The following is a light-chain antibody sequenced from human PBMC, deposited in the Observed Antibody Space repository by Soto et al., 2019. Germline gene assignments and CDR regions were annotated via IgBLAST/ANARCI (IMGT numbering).Light chain of an antibody. Sequence: DIQMTQSPSSLSASVGDRVAITCRASQSISTYLNWLQQKPGKAPEVLIFATSTLQSGVPSRFSGSGSGTEFTLTISSLQPEDVATYYCQQTFSRVLSFGGGTKVEI. J-gene: IGKJ4*01. CDR3: QQTFSRVLS. V-gene: IGKV1-39*01. CDR1: QSISTY. CDR2: ATS.